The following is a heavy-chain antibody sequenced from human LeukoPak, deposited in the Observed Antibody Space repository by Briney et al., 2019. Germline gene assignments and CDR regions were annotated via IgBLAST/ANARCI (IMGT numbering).Heavy chain of an antibody. Sequence: GASVKVSCKASGYTFTSYDIKWVRPATGQGLEWMGWMNPNSGNTGYAQKFQGRVTMTRNTSISTAYMELSSLRSEDTAVYYCARGIGPEKLRFLEWLHHYYYGMDVWGQGTTVTVSS. D-gene: IGHD3-3*01. CDR3: ARGIGPEKLRFLEWLHHYYYGMDV. CDR1: GYTFTSYD. J-gene: IGHJ6*02. CDR2: MNPNSGNT. V-gene: IGHV1-8*01.